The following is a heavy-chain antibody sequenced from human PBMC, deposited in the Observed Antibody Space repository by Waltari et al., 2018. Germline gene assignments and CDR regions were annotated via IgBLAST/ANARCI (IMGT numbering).Heavy chain of an antibody. V-gene: IGHV1-3*01. D-gene: IGHD2-15*01. CDR2: INAGNGNT. Sequence: QVQLVQSGAEVKKPGASVKVSCKASGYTFTSYAMHWVRQAPGQRLEWMGWINAGNGNTKYSQKFQGRVTITRDTSASTAYMELSSLRSEDTAVYYCARSVVAATPWFDYWGQGTLVTVSS. CDR3: ARSVVAATPWFDY. CDR1: GYTFTSYA. J-gene: IGHJ4*02.